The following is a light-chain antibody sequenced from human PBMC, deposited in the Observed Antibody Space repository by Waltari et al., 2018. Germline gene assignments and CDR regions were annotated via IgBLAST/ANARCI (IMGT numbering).Light chain of an antibody. J-gene: IGKJ4*01. Sequence: DIQLTQSPSTLSASVGDTVTITCRASQNIDRWLAWYQQKPGKPPNILISTSSSLESGVPSRFVGSGSGTYFTLTINNLQPGDFATYYCQQYDNYSPLTFGGGTRVDLK. CDR1: QNIDRW. V-gene: IGKV1-5*03. CDR3: QQYDNYSPLT. CDR2: TSS.